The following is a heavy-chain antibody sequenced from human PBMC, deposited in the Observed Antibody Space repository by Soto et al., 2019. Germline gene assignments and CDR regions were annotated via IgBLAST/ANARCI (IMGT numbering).Heavy chain of an antibody. CDR1: GFTFDDYT. D-gene: IGHD6-13*01. CDR3: AKDGAGSSSWSLNWFDP. CDR2: ISWDGGST. J-gene: IGHJ5*02. Sequence: GGSLRLSCAASGFTFDDYTMHWVRQAPGKGLEWVSLISWDGGSTYYADPVKGRFTISRDNSKNSLYLQMNSLRTEDTALYYCAKDGAGSSSWSLNWFDPWGQGTLVTVSS. V-gene: IGHV3-43*01.